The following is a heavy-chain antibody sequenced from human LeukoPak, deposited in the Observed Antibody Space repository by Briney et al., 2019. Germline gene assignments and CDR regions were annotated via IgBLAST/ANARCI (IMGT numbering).Heavy chain of an antibody. V-gene: IGHV3-64*01. J-gene: IGHJ6*03. Sequence: GGSLRLSCAASGFTFSSYAMHWVRQAPGKGLEYVSAISSNGGSTYYANSVKGRFTISRDNSKNTLYLQMGRLRAEDMAVYYCARDGKYSSGWYVGYYYYYYMNVWGKGTTVTISS. CDR2: ISSNGGST. CDR3: ARDGKYSSGWYVGYYYYYYMNV. D-gene: IGHD6-19*01. CDR1: GFTFSSYA.